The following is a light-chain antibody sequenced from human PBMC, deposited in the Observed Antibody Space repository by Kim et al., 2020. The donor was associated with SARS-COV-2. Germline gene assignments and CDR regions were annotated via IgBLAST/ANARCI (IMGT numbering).Light chain of an antibody. CDR1: NIGSKS. CDR3: QVWDRNRDQGV. Sequence: SYELTQPPSLSVAPGQTARITCGGDNIGSKSVHWYHQQPGQAPVVVMSFDSDRPSGIPERISGSNSGDTATLTIRRVEVGDEADYYCQVWDRNRDQGVFGGGTQLTVL. CDR2: FDS. J-gene: IGLJ3*02. V-gene: IGLV3-21*04.